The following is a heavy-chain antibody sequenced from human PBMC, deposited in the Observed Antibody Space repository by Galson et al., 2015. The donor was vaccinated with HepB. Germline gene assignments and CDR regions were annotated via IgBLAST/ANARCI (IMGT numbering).Heavy chain of an antibody. Sequence: SVKVSCKASGYTFTSYAMHWVRQAPGQRLEWMGWINAGNGNTKYSQKFQGRVTITRDTSASTAYMELSSLRSEDTAVYYCAVAVAGNSLYYYYGMDVWGQGTTVTVSS. J-gene: IGHJ6*02. CDR2: INAGNGNT. V-gene: IGHV1-3*01. CDR1: GYTFTSYA. D-gene: IGHD6-19*01. CDR3: AVAVAGNSLYYYYGMDV.